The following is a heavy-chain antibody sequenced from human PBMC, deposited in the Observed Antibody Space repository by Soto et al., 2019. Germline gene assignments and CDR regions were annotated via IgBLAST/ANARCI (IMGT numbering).Heavy chain of an antibody. CDR2: IYHSGST. Sequence: LSLTCAVSGYSISSGYYWGWIRQPPGKGLEWIGSIYHSGSTYYNPSLKSRVTISVDTSKNQFSLKLSSVTAADTAVYYCASKANDSSGYYVFDYWGQGTLVTVSS. J-gene: IGHJ4*02. CDR3: ASKANDSSGYYVFDY. V-gene: IGHV4-38-2*01. D-gene: IGHD3-22*01. CDR1: GYSISSGYY.